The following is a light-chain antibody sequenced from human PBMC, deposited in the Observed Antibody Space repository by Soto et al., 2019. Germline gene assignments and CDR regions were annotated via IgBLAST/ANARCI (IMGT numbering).Light chain of an antibody. CDR1: QSVDNY. Sequence: EIVLTQSPATLSLSPGERATLSCRASQSVDNYLARYQQKPGQAPRLLIYDASERATGIPARFSGSGSGTDFTLTISALEPEDFAVYYCQQRINWPSFGGGTKVEIK. CDR3: QQRINWPS. J-gene: IGKJ4*01. CDR2: DAS. V-gene: IGKV3-11*01.